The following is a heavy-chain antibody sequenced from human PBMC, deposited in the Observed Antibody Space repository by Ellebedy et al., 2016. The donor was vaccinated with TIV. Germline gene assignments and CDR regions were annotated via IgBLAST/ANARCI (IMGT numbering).Heavy chain of an antibody. V-gene: IGHV3-7*03. CDR1: GFTFSNYW. D-gene: IGHD3-9*01. J-gene: IGHJ3*01. CDR3: ARDRYFYQLDALDF. CDR2: ISQDGRET. Sequence: GESLKISCVASGFTFSNYWMTWVRQAPGEGLQWVAHISQDGRETYYVDSVKGRFTISRDNANNSLNLQMISLRVEDTAVYYCARDRYFYQLDALDFWGQGTTLIVSS.